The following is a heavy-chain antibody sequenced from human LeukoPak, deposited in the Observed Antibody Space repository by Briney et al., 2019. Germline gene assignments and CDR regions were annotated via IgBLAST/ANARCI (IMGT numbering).Heavy chain of an antibody. CDR3: ARDLGRSGYYTIDAFDI. Sequence: GGSLRPSCAASGFTFNTYSMNWVRQAPGKGLEWVSSISSSSSYIYYADSVKGRFTISRDNAKNSLYPQMNSLRAEDTAVYYCARDLGRSGYYTIDAFDIWGQGTMVTVSS. V-gene: IGHV3-21*01. D-gene: IGHD3-22*01. J-gene: IGHJ3*02. CDR2: ISSSSSYI. CDR1: GFTFNTYS.